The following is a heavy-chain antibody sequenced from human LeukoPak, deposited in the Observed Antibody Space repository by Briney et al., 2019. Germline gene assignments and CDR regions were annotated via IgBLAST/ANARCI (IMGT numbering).Heavy chain of an antibody. Sequence: GGSLRLSCAASGFTLSSYAMHWVRQAPGKGLEWVAVISYDGSNKYYADSVKGRFTISRDNSKNTLYLQMNSLRAEDTAVYYCARGPSGGMDVWGQGTTVTVSS. CDR2: ISYDGSNK. V-gene: IGHV3-30-3*01. J-gene: IGHJ6*02. CDR1: GFTLSSYA. CDR3: ARGPSGGMDV.